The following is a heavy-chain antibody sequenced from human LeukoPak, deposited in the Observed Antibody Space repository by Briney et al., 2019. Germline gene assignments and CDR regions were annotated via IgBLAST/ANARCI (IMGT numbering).Heavy chain of an antibody. J-gene: IGHJ6*02. CDR3: ASARMVRNGMDV. D-gene: IGHD3-10*01. CDR2: INAGNGNT. Sequence: ASVKVSCKASGYTFTSYAMHWVRQAPGQRLEWMGWINAGNGNTKYSQKFQGRVSITRDTSASTAYMELSSLRSEDTAVYYCASARMVRNGMDVWGQGTTVTVSS. V-gene: IGHV1-3*01. CDR1: GYTFTSYA.